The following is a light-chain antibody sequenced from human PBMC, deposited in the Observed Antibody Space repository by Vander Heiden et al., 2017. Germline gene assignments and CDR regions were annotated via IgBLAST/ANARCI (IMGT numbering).Light chain of an antibody. CDR3: QQYDNLPPLT. CDR2: DAS. V-gene: IGKV1-33*01. J-gene: IGKJ4*01. CDR1: QDISNY. Sequence: DIQMTQSPSSLSASVGDRVTITCQASQDISNYLNWYQQKPGKAPKLLIYDASNLETGVPSRFSGSGSGTDFTLTSSSLQPEDIETYYCQQYDNLPPLTFGGGTKVEIK.